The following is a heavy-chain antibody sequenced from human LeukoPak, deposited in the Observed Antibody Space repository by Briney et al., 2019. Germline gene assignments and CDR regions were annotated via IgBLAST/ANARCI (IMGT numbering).Heavy chain of an antibody. V-gene: IGHV4-59*01. CDR2: IYYSGST. J-gene: IGHJ4*02. Sequence: SETLSLTCTVSGGSISSYYWSWTRQPPGRGLEWIGYIYYSGSTNYNPSLKSRVTISVDTSKNQFSLKLSSVTAADTAVYYCARSALRDFDYWGQGTLVTVSP. CDR1: GGSISSYY. CDR3: ARSALRDFDY.